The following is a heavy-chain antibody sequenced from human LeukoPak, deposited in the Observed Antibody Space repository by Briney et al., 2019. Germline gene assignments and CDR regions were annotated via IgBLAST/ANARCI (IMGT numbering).Heavy chain of an antibody. CDR3: AGGLPSALYYYGMYV. J-gene: IGHJ6*02. D-gene: IGHD1-26*01. Sequence: QPGGSLRLSCAASGFTFSSYEMNWVRQAPGKGLEWVSYISGSAGNIYYTDSVKGRFTISRDNAKNSLYLQMNSLRAEDTAVYYCAGGLPSALYYYGMYVWGQGTTVTVSS. CDR2: ISGSAGNI. V-gene: IGHV3-48*03. CDR1: GFTFSSYE.